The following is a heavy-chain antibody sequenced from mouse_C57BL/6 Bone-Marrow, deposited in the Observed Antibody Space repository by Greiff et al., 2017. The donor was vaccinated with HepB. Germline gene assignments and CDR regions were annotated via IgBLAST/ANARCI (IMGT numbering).Heavy chain of an antibody. Sequence: EVKLMESGGGLVQSGRSLRLSCATSGFTFSDFYMEWVRQAPGKGLEWIAASRNKANDYTTEYSASVKGRFIVSRDTSQSILYLQMNALRAEDTAIYYCARDGGSSYNYAMDYWGQGTSVTVSS. CDR2: SRNKANDYTT. D-gene: IGHD1-1*01. CDR1: GFTFSDFY. CDR3: ARDGGSSYNYAMDY. V-gene: IGHV7-1*01. J-gene: IGHJ4*01.